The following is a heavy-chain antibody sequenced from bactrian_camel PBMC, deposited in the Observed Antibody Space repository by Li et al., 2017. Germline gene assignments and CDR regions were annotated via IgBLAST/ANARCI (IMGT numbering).Heavy chain of an antibody. Sequence: HVQLVESGGGSVQAGGSLRLSCTASGYASVRKCMGWFRQRPGKDREGVAVLWIGGATTSYADSVKGRFAISRDDAKNTALRMNSLKPEDTASYYCAAAKYILGPSMLDQGKYKSWGQGTQVTVS. CDR3: AAAKYILGPSMLDQGKYKS. J-gene: IGHJ4*01. D-gene: IGHD1*01. CDR2: LWIGGATT. CDR1: GYASVRKC. V-gene: IGHV3-3*01.